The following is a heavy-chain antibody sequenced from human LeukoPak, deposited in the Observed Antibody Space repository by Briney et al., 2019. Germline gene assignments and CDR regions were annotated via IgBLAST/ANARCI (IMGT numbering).Heavy chain of an antibody. J-gene: IGHJ6*03. V-gene: IGHV4-34*01. CDR1: GGSFSGYY. D-gene: IGHD5-18*01. CDR3: AGMSVDTAMVVAYYYMDV. CDR2: INHSGST. Sequence: LSETLSLTCAVYGGSFSGYYWSWIRQPPGKGLEWIGEINHSGSTNYNPSLKSRVTISVDTSKNQFSLKLSSVTAADTAVYYCAGMSVDTAMVVAYYYMDVWGKGTTVTVSS.